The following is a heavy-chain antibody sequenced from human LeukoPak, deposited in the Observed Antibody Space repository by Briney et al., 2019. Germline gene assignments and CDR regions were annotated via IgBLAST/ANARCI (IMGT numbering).Heavy chain of an antibody. CDR2: IYRFGNT. Sequence: SETLSLTCTLSGDSISSDYWSWISQPPGKGLEWIGYIYRFGNTDYNPSLMRRVTISLDTSKKQLSLNLTSVTAADTAVYYCAGRGQRYFRDWGQGTLVTVSS. J-gene: IGHJ1*01. CDR3: AGRGQRYFRD. CDR1: GDSISSDY. V-gene: IGHV4-4*08.